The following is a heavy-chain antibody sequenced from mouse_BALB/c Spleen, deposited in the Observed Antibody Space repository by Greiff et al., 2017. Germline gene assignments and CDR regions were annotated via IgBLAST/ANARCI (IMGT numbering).Heavy chain of an antibody. CDR3: ARRKAYDYFDY. D-gene: IGHD1-1*01. V-gene: IGHV1-7*01. CDR2: INPSTGYT. Sequence: VQLQQSGAELAKPGASVKMSCKASGYTFTSYWMHWVKQRPGQGLEWIGYINPSTGYTEYNQKFKDKATLTADKSSSTAYMQLSSLTSEDSAVYYCARRKAYDYFDYWGQGTTLTVSS. CDR1: GYTFTSYW. J-gene: IGHJ2*01.